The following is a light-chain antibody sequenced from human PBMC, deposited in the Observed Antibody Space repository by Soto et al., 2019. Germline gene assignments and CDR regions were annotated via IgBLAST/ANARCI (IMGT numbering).Light chain of an antibody. CDR1: QSVLYSSNNKNY. J-gene: IGKJ5*01. Sequence: DIVMTQSPDSLAVSLGERATINCKSSQSVLYSSNNKNYLAWYQQKPGQPPKLLIYWASTRESGVPDRFSGRGSGTDFTLTISSLQADDVAVYYCQQYYSTPITFGQGTRREIK. CDR3: QQYYSTPIT. V-gene: IGKV4-1*01. CDR2: WAS.